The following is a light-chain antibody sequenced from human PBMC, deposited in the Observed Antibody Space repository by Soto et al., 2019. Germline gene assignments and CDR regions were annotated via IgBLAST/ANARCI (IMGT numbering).Light chain of an antibody. Sequence: EIVLTQSPGTLSLSPGERATLSCRASQSVRSSYLAWYQQNPGQAPRLLIYGASRRATGIPERFSGSGSGIELTITISRLEPVYFRVYYCQPYVSSLTFGQWTRLEIK. CDR2: GAS. CDR3: QPYVSSLT. V-gene: IGKV3-20*01. J-gene: IGKJ5*01. CDR1: QSVRSSY.